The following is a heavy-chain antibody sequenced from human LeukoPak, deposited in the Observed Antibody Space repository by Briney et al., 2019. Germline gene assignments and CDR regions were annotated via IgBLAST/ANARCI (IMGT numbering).Heavy chain of an antibody. CDR3: YWRYCSSTSCLLYGMDV. D-gene: IGHD2-2*01. CDR2: IRSKANSYAT. CDR1: GFTFSGSA. Sequence: GGSLRLSCAASGFTFSGSAMHWVRQAPGKGLEWVGRIRSKANSYATAYAASVKGRFTISRDDSKNTAYLQMNSLKTEDTAVYYCYWRYCSSTSCLLYGMDVWGQGTTVTVSS. V-gene: IGHV3-73*01. J-gene: IGHJ6*02.